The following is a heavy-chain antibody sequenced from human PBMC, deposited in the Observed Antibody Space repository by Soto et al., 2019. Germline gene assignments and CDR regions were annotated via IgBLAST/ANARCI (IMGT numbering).Heavy chain of an antibody. CDR2: IFSSGST. Sequence: QVQLQESGPGLVKPSETLSLTCTVSGGSISTYYWSWIRQPPGKGLEWIGYIFSSGSTNFNPSLKSRVTMSVDTSKNQYSLKLSSVTAADPAVYYCARAFGGFGSGTYYASWGQGTLVTVSS. D-gene: IGHD3-10*01. V-gene: IGHV4-59*01. CDR3: ARAFGGFGSGTYYAS. J-gene: IGHJ5*02. CDR1: GGSISTYY.